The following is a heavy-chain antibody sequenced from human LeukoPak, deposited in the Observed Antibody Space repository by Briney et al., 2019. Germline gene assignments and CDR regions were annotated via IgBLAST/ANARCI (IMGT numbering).Heavy chain of an antibody. CDR3: ARDGWYDILTGYPI. Sequence: SETLSLTCTVSGGSISSGGHYWSWIRQHPGTGLEWIGYIYYSGSTYYNPSLKSRVTISVDTSKNQFSLKLSSVTAADTAVYYCARDGWYDILTGYPIWGQGTMVTVSS. CDR2: IYYSGST. J-gene: IGHJ3*02. D-gene: IGHD3-9*01. V-gene: IGHV4-31*03. CDR1: GGSISSGGHY.